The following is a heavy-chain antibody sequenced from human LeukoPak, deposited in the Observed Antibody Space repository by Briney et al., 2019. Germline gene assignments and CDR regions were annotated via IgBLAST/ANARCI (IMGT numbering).Heavy chain of an antibody. D-gene: IGHD3-3*01. V-gene: IGHV4-38-2*02. J-gene: IGHJ4*02. CDR3: ARDSDYDFWSGIFDY. Sequence: SETLSLTCTVSGYSISSGYYWGWIRQPPGKGLEWIGSIYHSGSTYYNPSLKSRVTISVDTSKNQFSLKLSSVTAADTAVYYCARDSDYDFWSGIFDYWGQGTLVTVSS. CDR1: GYSISSGYY. CDR2: IYHSGST.